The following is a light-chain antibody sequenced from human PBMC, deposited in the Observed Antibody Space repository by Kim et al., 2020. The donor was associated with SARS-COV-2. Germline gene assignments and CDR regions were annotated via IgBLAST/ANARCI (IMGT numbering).Light chain of an antibody. CDR3: QQFHNLPLYI. CDR1: QSLSSN. J-gene: IGKJ2*01. Sequence: EIVMTHSPATLSVSQGERATLSCRASQSLSSNLAWYQQKPGQAPRLLIYGASTSAPNIPARFSGSGSGTEFTLTISSLQSEDFAVYYCQQFHNLPLYIFRQETKLDI. V-gene: IGKV3-15*01. CDR2: GAS.